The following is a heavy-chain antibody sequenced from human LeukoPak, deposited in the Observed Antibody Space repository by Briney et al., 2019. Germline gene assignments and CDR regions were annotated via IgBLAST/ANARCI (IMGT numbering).Heavy chain of an antibody. Sequence: SETLSLTCTVSGGSISSYYWSWIRQPPGKGLEWIGYIYHSGSTNYNPSLKSRVTISVDTSKNQFSLKLSSVTAADTAVYYCARRQAPYWYFDLWGRGTLVTVSS. CDR1: GGSISSYY. V-gene: IGHV4-59*01. CDR3: ARRQAPYWYFDL. J-gene: IGHJ2*01. CDR2: IYHSGST.